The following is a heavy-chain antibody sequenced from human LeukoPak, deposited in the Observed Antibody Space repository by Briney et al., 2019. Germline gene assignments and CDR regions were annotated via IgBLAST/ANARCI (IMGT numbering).Heavy chain of an antibody. CDR1: GFTFDDYA. CDR2: ISWNSGSI. CDR3: AKDRRGYGFFYFDY. Sequence: PGGSLRLSCAASGFTFDDYALHWVRQAPGKGLEWVSGISWNSGSIGYADSVKGRFTISRDNAKNSLYLQMNSLSAEDTALYYCAKDRRGYGFFYFDYWGQGTLVTVSS. V-gene: IGHV3-9*01. J-gene: IGHJ4*02. D-gene: IGHD4-17*01.